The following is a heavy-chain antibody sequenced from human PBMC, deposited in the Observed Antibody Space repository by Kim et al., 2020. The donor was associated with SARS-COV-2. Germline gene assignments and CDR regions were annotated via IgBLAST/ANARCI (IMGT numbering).Heavy chain of an antibody. Sequence: SETLSLTCTVSGGSISSYYWSWIRQPPGKGLEWIGYIYYSGSTNYNPSLKSRVTISVDTSKNQFSLKLSSVTAADTAVYYCARGHSGSYYGLGHYFDYWGQGTLVPVSS. V-gene: IGHV4-59*13. CDR3: ARGHSGSYYGLGHYFDY. CDR2: IYYSGST. D-gene: IGHD1-26*01. J-gene: IGHJ4*02. CDR1: GGSISSYY.